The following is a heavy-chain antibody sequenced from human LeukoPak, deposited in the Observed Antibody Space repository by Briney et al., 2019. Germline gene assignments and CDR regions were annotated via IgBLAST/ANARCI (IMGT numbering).Heavy chain of an antibody. CDR2: ISSSSSYI. D-gene: IGHD2-21*02. Sequence: PGGSLRLSCAASGFTFSSYSMNWVHQAPGKGLEWVSSISSSSSYIYYADSVKGRFTISRDNAKNSLYLQMNSLRAEDTAVYYCARGPLEVVTNYYYYYMDVWGKGTTVTVSS. J-gene: IGHJ6*03. CDR3: ARGPLEVVTNYYYYYMDV. V-gene: IGHV3-21*01. CDR1: GFTFSSYS.